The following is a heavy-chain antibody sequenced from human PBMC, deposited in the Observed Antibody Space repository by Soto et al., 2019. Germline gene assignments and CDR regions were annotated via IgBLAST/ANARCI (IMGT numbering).Heavy chain of an antibody. J-gene: IGHJ4*02. CDR2: FFIGGNT. CDR1: GGSISSSTYY. D-gene: IGHD3-10*01. Sequence: SETLSLTCTVSGGSISSSTYYWGWLRQHPGKGLEWIASFFIGGNTYYNPSLKSRVTISVDTSKNQFSLKLSSVTAADTAVYFWARRQGISIHAHYWGQVILV. V-gene: IGHV4-39*01. CDR3: ARRQGISIHAHY.